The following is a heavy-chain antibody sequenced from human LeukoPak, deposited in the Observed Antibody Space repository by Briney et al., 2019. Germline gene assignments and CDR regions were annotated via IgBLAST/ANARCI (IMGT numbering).Heavy chain of an antibody. D-gene: IGHD1-26*01. CDR2: IRSKANSYAT. V-gene: IGHV3-73*01. CDR1: GFTFSGSA. J-gene: IGHJ6*03. CDR3: ARAPTDYYYYYVDV. Sequence: GGSLRLSCAASGFTFSGSAMHWVRQASGKGLEWVGRIRSKANSYATDYAASVKGRFTISRDDSKNTAHLQMSSLKTEDTAVYYCARAPTDYYYYYVDVWGKGTTVTVSS.